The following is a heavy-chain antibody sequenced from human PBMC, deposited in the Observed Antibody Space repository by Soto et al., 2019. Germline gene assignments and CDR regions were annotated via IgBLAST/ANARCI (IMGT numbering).Heavy chain of an antibody. J-gene: IGHJ6*02. CDR1: GFTFSSYG. CDR2: ISYDGSNK. V-gene: IGHV3-30*18. Sequence: GGSLRLSCAASGFTFSSYGMHWVRQAPGKGLEWVAVISYDGSNKYYADSVKGRFTISRDNSKNTLYLQMNSLRAEDTAVYYCAKGELDSSGWYWDYYYYGMDVWGQGTTVTVSS. CDR3: AKGELDSSGWYWDYYYYGMDV. D-gene: IGHD6-19*01.